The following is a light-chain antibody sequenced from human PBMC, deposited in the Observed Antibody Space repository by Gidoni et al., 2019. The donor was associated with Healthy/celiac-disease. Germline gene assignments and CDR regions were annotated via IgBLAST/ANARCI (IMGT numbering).Light chain of an antibody. Sequence: QSALTQPASVSGSPGQSITISCTATSSDVVGYNYVSWYQQHPGKAPKLMIYDVSNRPSGVSNRFSGSKSGNTASLTISGLQAEDEADYYCSSYTSSSTPVVFGGGTKLTVL. CDR3: SSYTSSSTPVV. J-gene: IGLJ2*01. CDR2: DVS. CDR1: SSDVVGYNY. V-gene: IGLV2-14*01.